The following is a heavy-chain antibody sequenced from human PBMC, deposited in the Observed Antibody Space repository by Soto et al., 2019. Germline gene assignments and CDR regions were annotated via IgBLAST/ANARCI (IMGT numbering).Heavy chain of an antibody. CDR1: GGTFSSYA. D-gene: IGHD6-13*01. J-gene: IGHJ6*02. Sequence: ASVKVSCKASGGTFSSYAISWVRQAPGQGLEWMGGIIPIFGTANYAQKFQGRVTITADESTSTAYMELSSLRSEDTAVYYCARGVLAAAGDYYYGMDVWGQGTTVTVSS. CDR3: ARGVLAAAGDYYYGMDV. CDR2: IIPIFGTA. V-gene: IGHV1-69*13.